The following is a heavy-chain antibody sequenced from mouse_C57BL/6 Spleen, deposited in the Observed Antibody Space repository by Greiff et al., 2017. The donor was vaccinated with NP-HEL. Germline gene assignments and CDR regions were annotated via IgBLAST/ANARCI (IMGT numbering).Heavy chain of an antibody. CDR2: INPSSGYT. Sequence: VQLQQSGAELAKPGASVKLSCKASGYTFTSYWMHWVKQRPGQGLEWIGYINPSSGYTKYNQKFKDKATLTADKSSSTAYMQLSSLTYEDSAVYYCARGLLSYYYAMDYWGQGTSVTVSS. CDR3: ARGLLSYYYAMDY. D-gene: IGHD2-12*01. CDR1: GYTFTSYW. V-gene: IGHV1-7*01. J-gene: IGHJ4*01.